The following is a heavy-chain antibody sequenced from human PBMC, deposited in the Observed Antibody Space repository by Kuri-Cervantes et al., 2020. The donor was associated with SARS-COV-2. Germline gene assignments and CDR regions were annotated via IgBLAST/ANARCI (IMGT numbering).Heavy chain of an antibody. V-gene: IGHV4-39*01. J-gene: IGHJ3*02. CDR3: ASNGQGYFPILHNAAFDI. D-gene: IGHD1-26*01. CDR2: IYYSGCT. Sequence: SETLSLTCTVSGGSISSSSYYWGWIRQPPGKGLEWIGRIYYSGCTYYNPSLKSRVTISVDTSKNQFSLKLSSVTAADTAVYYCASNGQGYFPILHNAAFDIWGQATMATVSS. CDR1: GGSISSSSYY.